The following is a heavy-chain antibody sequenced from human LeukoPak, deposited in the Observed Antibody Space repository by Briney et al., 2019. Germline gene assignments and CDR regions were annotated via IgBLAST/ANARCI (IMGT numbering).Heavy chain of an antibody. J-gene: IGHJ5*02. CDR2: IIPIFGTA. CDR1: GGTFSSYA. CDR3: ARALYSSGWYLVWFDP. Sequence: SVKVSCKASGGTFSSYAISWVRQAPGQGLEWMGGIIPIFGTANYAQKFQGRVTITADESTSTAYMEQSSLRSEDTAVYYCARALYSSGWYLVWFDPWGQGTLVTVSS. D-gene: IGHD6-19*01. V-gene: IGHV1-69*13.